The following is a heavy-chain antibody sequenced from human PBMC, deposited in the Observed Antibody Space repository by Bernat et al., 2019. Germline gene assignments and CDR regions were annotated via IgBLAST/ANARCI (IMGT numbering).Heavy chain of an antibody. CDR2: IKSKADGGTT. CDR1: GFTFNSAW. V-gene: IGHV3-15*07. CDR3: TTTRSSRYFDL. J-gene: IGHJ2*01. Sequence: EEQLVESGGGLVKPGGSLRLSCAASGFTFNSAWMNWVRQAPGKGLEWVGRIKSKADGGTTDYAAPVKGRFTISRDDSKSTLYLQMNSLRTEDTAVYYCTTTRSSRYFDLWGRGTLVTVSS.